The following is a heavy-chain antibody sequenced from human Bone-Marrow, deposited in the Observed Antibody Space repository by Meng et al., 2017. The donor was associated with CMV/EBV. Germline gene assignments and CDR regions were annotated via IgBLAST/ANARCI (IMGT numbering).Heavy chain of an antibody. CDR1: GDTFSTYG. CDR3: ARAYTFEYSSSSGFWFDP. D-gene: IGHD6-6*01. J-gene: IGHJ5*02. V-gene: IGHV1-69*10. CDR2: IMPTLGAA. Sequence: SVKVSCKASGDTFSTYGISWVRQAPGQGLEWMGGIMPTLGAATYAQKFQGRVTMTRDTSISTAYMELSRLRSDDTAVYYCARAYTFEYSSSSGFWFDPWGQGTLVNVSS.